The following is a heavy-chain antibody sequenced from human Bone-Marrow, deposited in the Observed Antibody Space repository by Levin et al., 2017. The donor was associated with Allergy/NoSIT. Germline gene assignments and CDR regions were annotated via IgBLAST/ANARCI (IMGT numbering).Heavy chain of an antibody. Sequence: GESLKISCKASGYNFMDYYVQWVRQAPGQGLEWMGMINPYGGATRYAQKFQDRVTMTSDTSTTTVYMELSSLHSDDRAIYYCSRGSGSCFEYWGQGTLVTVSA. J-gene: IGHJ4*02. CDR1: GYNFMDYY. CDR2: INPYGGAT. D-gene: IGHD1-26*01. V-gene: IGHV1-46*01. CDR3: SRGSGSCFEY.